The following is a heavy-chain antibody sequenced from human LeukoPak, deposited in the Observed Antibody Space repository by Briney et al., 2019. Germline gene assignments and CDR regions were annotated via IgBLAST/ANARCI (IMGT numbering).Heavy chain of an antibody. CDR2: ISSSSSTI. J-gene: IGHJ3*02. CDR1: GFTFSSYS. CDR3: ARRHGGDAFDI. Sequence: GGSLRLSCAASGFTFSSYSMNWVRQAPGKGLEWVSYISSSSSTIYYADSVKGRFTISRDNAKNSLYLQMNSLRAEDTAVYYCARRHGGDAFDIWGQGTMVTVSS. V-gene: IGHV3-48*04.